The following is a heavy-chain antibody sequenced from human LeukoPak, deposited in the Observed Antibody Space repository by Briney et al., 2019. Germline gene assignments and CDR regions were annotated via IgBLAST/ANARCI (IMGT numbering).Heavy chain of an antibody. J-gene: IGHJ4*02. D-gene: IGHD2-21*02. CDR1: GYTFTSYY. Sequence: ASVKVSCKASGYTFTSYYMRWVRQAPGQGLEWMAIINPTGGSTSYAQKFQGRVTMTRDTSTSTVYMELSSLRSEDTAVYYCARGTSGDYPFDYWGQGTLVTVSS. CDR2: INPTGGST. V-gene: IGHV1-46*01. CDR3: ARGTSGDYPFDY.